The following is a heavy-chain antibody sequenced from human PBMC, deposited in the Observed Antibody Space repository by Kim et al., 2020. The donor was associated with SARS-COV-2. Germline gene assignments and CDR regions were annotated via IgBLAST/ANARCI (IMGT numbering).Heavy chain of an antibody. D-gene: IGHD3-10*01. V-gene: IGHV3-7*01. CDR2: IKQDGSEK. CDR3: ASYGSGDLWDYYYYYGMDV. CDR1: GFTFSSYW. J-gene: IGHJ6*02. Sequence: GGSLRLSCAASGFTFSSYWMSWVRQAPGKGLEWVANIKQDGSEKYYVDSVKGRFTISRDNAKNSLYLQMNSLRAEDTAVYYCASYGSGDLWDYYYYYGMDVWGQGTTVTVSS.